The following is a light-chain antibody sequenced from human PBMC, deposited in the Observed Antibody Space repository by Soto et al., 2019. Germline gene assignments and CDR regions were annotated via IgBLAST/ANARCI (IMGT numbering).Light chain of an antibody. CDR3: QQRSNWPPLT. CDR1: QSVSSN. CDR2: GAS. J-gene: IGKJ4*01. Sequence: EMVMTHSPSTLSVSPVERATLSFMASQSVSSNLAWYQQKPGQAPRLLIYGASTRATGIPARFSGSGSGTEFTLTISSLEPEDFAVYYCQQRSNWPPLTFGGGTKVDI. V-gene: IGKV3-15*01.